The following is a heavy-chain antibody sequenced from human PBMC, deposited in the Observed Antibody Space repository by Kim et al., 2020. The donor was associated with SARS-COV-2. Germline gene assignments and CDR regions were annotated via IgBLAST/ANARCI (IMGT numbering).Heavy chain of an antibody. D-gene: IGHD6-13*01. J-gene: IGHJ4*02. CDR2: IYYSGST. CDR1: GGSISSSSYY. CDR3: TVYSSSWFPFDY. V-gene: IGHV4-39*01. Sequence: SETLSLTCTVSGGSISSSSYYWGWIRQPPGKGLEWIGSIYYSGSTYYNPSLKSRVTISVDTSKNQFSLKLSSVTAADTAVYYCTVYSSSWFPFDYWGQGTLVTVSS.